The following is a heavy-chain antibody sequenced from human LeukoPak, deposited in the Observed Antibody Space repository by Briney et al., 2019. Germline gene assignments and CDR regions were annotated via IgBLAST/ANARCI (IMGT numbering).Heavy chain of an antibody. Sequence: PGGSLRLSCAASGFTFSSYGMHWVRQAPGKGLEWVAVIWYDGSNKYYADSVKGRFTISRDNSKNTLYLQMNSLRAEDTAVYYCARDGFGRFGELFNGTFDYWGQGTLVTVSS. D-gene: IGHD3-10*01. CDR3: ARDGFGRFGELFNGTFDY. CDR1: GFTFSSYG. V-gene: IGHV3-33*01. J-gene: IGHJ4*02. CDR2: IWYDGSNK.